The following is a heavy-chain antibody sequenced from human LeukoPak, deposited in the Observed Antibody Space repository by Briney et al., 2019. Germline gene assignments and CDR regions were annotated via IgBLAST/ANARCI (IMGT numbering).Heavy chain of an antibody. CDR2: IYYSGST. CDR1: GGSISSYY. Sequence: MSSETLSLTCTVSGGSISSYYWSWIRQPPGKGLEWIGYIYYSGSTDYNPSLKSRVTISVDTSKNQFSLKLSSVTAADTAVYYCARQEDLWGPSLKAFDIWGQGTMVTVS. V-gene: IGHV4-59*08. D-gene: IGHD7-27*01. CDR3: ARQEDLWGPSLKAFDI. J-gene: IGHJ3*02.